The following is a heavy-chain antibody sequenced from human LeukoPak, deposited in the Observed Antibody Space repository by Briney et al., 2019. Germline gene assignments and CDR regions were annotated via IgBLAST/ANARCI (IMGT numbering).Heavy chain of an antibody. CDR2: ISGNNDNK. J-gene: IGHJ4*02. CDR1: GYTFSTYG. V-gene: IGHV1-18*01. D-gene: IGHD3-22*01. Sequence: GAAVKESCKASGYTFSTYGIGWMRQAPGQGLEWMGWISGNNDNKNYAQKFQGRVTLTADTSTSTAYMDLRSLTSDDTAVYYCVRNHYDSSGYPHWGQGTLATPSS. CDR3: VRNHYDSSGYPH.